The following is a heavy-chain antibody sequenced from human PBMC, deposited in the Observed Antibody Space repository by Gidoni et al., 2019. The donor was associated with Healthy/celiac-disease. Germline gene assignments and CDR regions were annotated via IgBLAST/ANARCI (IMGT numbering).Heavy chain of an antibody. CDR2: ISWDGGST. CDR1: GFTFDDYA. CDR3: AKDTGPYSIPALLQH. V-gene: IGHV3-43D*04. J-gene: IGHJ1*01. D-gene: IGHD6-13*01. Sequence: EVQLVESGGVVVQPGGSLRLSCAASGFTFDDYAMHWVRQAPGKGLEWVSLISWDGGSTYYADSVKGRFTISRDNSKNSLYLQMNSLRAEDTALYYCAKDTGPYSIPALLQHWGQGTLVTVSS.